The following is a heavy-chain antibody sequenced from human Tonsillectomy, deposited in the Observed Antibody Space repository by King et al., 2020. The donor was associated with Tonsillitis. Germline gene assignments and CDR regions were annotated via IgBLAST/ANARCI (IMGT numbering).Heavy chain of an antibody. CDR2: IYTSGST. J-gene: IGHJ4*02. V-gene: IGHV4-61*02. Sequence: VQLQESGPGLVKPSQTLSLTCTVSGGSISSGSYYWSWIRQPAGKGLEWIGRIYTSGSTNYNPSLKSRVTMSVDTSKNQFSLKLRSVTAADTAVYYWARDRPLSYYYDSSGYYYFDYWGQGTLVTVSS. D-gene: IGHD3-22*01. CDR1: GGSISSGSYY. CDR3: ARDRPLSYYYDSSGYYYFDY.